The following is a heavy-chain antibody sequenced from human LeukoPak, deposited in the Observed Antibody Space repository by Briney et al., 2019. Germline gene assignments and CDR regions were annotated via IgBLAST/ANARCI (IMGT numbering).Heavy chain of an antibody. J-gene: IGHJ3*02. V-gene: IGHV3-30-3*01. D-gene: IGHD2-15*01. CDR3: ARAAQKVVVVAGNAFDI. Sequence: GRSLRLSCAASGITFSSYAMPWVRQSPGKGLEWVAVISYDGSNKYYADSVKGRFTISRDNSKNTLYLQMNSLRAEDTAVYYCARAAQKVVVVAGNAFDIWGQGTMVTVSS. CDR2: ISYDGSNK. CDR1: GITFSSYA.